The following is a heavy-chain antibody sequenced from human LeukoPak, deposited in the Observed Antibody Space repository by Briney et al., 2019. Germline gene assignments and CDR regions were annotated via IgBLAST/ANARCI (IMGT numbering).Heavy chain of an antibody. CDR3: ARSLIVASEDY. V-gene: IGHV3-11*04. CDR1: GFRFDSFY. J-gene: IGHJ4*02. Sequence: KPGGSLRLSCAASGFRFDSFYMGWIRQVPGEGLDYIALISASGAVPYYAESVEGRFTISRDNAKNSVSLQMNSLSADDTAIYYCARSLIVASEDYWGQGTQVIVSS. D-gene: IGHD3-22*01. CDR2: ISASGAVP.